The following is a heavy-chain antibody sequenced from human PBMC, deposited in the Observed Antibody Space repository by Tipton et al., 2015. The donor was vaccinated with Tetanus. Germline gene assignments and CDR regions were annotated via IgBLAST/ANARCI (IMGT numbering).Heavy chain of an antibody. CDR2: IYFTGTT. V-gene: IGHV4-31*03. Sequence: TLSLTCTVSGDSISSGDFYWSWIRQHPGKGLEWIGYIYFTGTTYHNPSLESRLTISIDTSKNQFSLELTSVTAADTAVYYCARGTFHAFDFWGQGVQVTVSS. CDR3: ARGTFHAFDF. D-gene: IGHD2/OR15-2a*01. J-gene: IGHJ4*02. CDR1: GDSISSGDFY.